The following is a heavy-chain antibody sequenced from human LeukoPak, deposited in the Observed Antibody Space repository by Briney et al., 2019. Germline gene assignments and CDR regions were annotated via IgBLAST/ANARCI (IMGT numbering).Heavy chain of an antibody. CDR2: IYYSVSS. D-gene: IGHD3-22*01. J-gene: IGHJ4*02. CDR1: GDSISRGGYY. CDR3: ARGNSSGFR. Sequence: SETLSLTCTVSGDSISRGGYYWSWIGQHPGKGLEWIGYIYYSVSSYYNPSFMSRLTISVDTSKNQFSLKLSSVTAADTAVYYCARGNSSGFRWGQGTLVTVSS. V-gene: IGHV4-31*03.